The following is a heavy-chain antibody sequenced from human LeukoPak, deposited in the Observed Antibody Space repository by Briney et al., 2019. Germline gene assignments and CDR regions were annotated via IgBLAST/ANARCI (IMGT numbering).Heavy chain of an antibody. CDR2: INHSGSA. CDR1: GGSFTGYY. D-gene: IGHD3-3*01. J-gene: IGHJ5*02. CDR3: ARGSYDFWSGYTNWFDP. Sequence: SETLSLTCAVSGGSFTGYYWSWVRQSPGKGLEWIGEINHSGSANYNPSLKSRVTISGDMSTNQFSLNLTSVTAADTAVYYCARGSYDFWSGYTNWFDPWGQGTLVTVSS. V-gene: IGHV4-34*01.